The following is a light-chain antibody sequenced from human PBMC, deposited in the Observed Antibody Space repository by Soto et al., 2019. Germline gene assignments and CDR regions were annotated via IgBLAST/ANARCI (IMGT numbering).Light chain of an antibody. CDR3: QQYGSSPCT. CDR2: GAS. V-gene: IGKV3-20*01. CDR1: QSVSSSY. Sequence: VLTQSPGTLSLSPGERATLSCRASQSVSSSYLAWYQQKPGQAPRLLIYGASSRTTGIPDRFSGSGSGTDFTLTISRLEPEDFAVYYCQQYGSSPCTFGQGTKV. J-gene: IGKJ2*01.